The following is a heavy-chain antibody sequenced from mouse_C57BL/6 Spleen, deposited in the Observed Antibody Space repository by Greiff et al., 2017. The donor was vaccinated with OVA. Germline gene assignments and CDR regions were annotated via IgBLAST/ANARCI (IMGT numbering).Heavy chain of an antibody. CDR3: ATGGNFPYYAMDY. V-gene: IGHV1-47*01. CDR2: FHPYNDDT. Sequence: QVQLQQSGAELVKPGASVKMSCKASGYTFTTYPIEWMKQNHGKSLEWIGNFHPYNDDTKYNEKFKGKATLTVEKSSSTVYLELILLTSYDSAVYYCATGGNFPYYAMDYWGQGTSVTVSS. D-gene: IGHD2-1*01. CDR1: GYTFTTYP. J-gene: IGHJ4*01.